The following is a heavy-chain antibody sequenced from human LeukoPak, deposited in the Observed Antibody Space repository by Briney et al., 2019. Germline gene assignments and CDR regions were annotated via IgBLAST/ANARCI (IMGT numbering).Heavy chain of an antibody. V-gene: IGHV4-39*01. CDR3: ARLSSVGWLAAAFDI. Sequence: PSETLSLTCTVSGGSISSSSYYWGWIRQPPGKGLEWIGSIYYSGSTYYNPSLKSRVTISVDTSKNQFSLKLSSVTAADTAVYYCARLSSVGWLAAAFDIWGQGTMVTVSS. J-gene: IGHJ3*02. CDR1: GGSISSSSYY. D-gene: IGHD4-23*01. CDR2: IYYSGST.